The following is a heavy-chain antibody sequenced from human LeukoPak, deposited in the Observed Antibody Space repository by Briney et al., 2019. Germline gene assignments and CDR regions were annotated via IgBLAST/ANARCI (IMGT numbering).Heavy chain of an antibody. CDR2: IYYSGST. CDR3: ARAVRVGIANYYYMDV. Sequence: PSETLSLTCTVSGGSISSYYWSWIRQTPGKGLEWIGYIYYSGSTNYNPSLKSRVTISVDTSKNQFSLKLSSVTAADTAVYYCARAVRVGIANYYYMDVWGKGTTVTVSS. J-gene: IGHJ6*03. V-gene: IGHV4-59*01. CDR1: GGSISSYY. D-gene: IGHD2-21*01.